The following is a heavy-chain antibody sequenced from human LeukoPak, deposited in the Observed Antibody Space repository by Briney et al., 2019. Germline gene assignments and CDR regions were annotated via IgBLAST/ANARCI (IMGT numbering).Heavy chain of an antibody. V-gene: IGHV7-4-1*02. CDR2: INTNTGNP. Sequence: VSVKVSCKASGYTFTNYGINWVRQAPGQGLEWMGWINTNTGNPMYAQGFTGRFVFSLDTSVSTAYLQISSLKADDIAVYYCATRYSSSHYYYLDVWGKGTTVTVSS. D-gene: IGHD6-13*01. CDR3: ATRYSSSHYYYLDV. J-gene: IGHJ6*03. CDR1: GYTFTNYG.